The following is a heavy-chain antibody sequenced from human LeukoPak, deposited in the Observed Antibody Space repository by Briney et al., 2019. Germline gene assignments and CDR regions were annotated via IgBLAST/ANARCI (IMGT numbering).Heavy chain of an antibody. CDR1: GFTFSSYW. D-gene: IGHD3-22*01. Sequence: GGSLRLSCAASGFTFSSYWMSWVRQAPGKGLEGVANIKQDGSEKYYVDSVKGRFTIYRDNAKNSVCRQRNSLRAEDTAVYYCTVSDSSGYFQGIDYWGQGTLVTVSS. J-gene: IGHJ4*02. V-gene: IGHV3-7*01. CDR2: IKQDGSEK. CDR3: TVSDSSGYFQGIDY.